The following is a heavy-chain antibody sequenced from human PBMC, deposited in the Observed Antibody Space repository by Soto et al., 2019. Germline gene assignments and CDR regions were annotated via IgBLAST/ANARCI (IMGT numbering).Heavy chain of an antibody. D-gene: IGHD6-6*01. V-gene: IGHV3-23*01. CDR2: ISGTGVNT. J-gene: IGHJ5*02. Sequence: PGGSLRLSCEASGFIFSSYAITWVRQAPGKGLEWVSTISGTGVNTYYADSVKGRFTVSRDNSKNTVWLQMNSLRAADSSVYYCAKDSVHNLYRTSSLEDCFGPWGQGTLVNVS. CDR1: GFIFSSYA. CDR3: AKDSVHNLYRTSSLEDCFGP.